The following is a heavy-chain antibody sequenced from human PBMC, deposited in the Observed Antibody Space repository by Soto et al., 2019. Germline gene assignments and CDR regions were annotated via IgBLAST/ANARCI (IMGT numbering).Heavy chain of an antibody. V-gene: IGHV4-4*07. CDR2: IYTSGST. CDR3: ARVRYYDSSQDV. D-gene: IGHD3-22*01. Sequence: EXLSLTCTISGGXISSYYWIWIRQPAGNGPEWIGRIYTSGSTNYNPSLKSRVTMSVDTSKNQFSLKMSSVTASDTAVYYCARVRYYDSSQDVWGQGTTGTVSS. CDR1: GGXISSYY. J-gene: IGHJ6*02.